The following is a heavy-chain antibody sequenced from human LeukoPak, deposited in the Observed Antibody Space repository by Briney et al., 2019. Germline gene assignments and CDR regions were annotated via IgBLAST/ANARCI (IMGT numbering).Heavy chain of an antibody. J-gene: IGHJ4*02. CDR1: GFTFNSYS. CDR3: ARDSGYCSSTGCYVHYFDY. D-gene: IGHD2-2*01. V-gene: IGHV3-21*01. Sequence: GGSLRLSCAASGFTFNSYSMNWVRKTPGKGLEWVSSISSSSGYINYADSVKGRFTASRDNAKNSMYLQMNSLRAEDTAVYYCARDSGYCSSTGCYVHYFDYWGQGTLVTVSS. CDR2: ISSSSGYI.